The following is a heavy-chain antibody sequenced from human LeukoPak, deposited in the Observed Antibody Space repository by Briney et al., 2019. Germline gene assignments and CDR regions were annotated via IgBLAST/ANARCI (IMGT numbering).Heavy chain of an antibody. D-gene: IGHD3-22*01. J-gene: IGHJ5*02. V-gene: IGHV1-8*03. Sequence: ASVKVSCKASGYTFTSYDINWVRQATGQGLEWMGWMNPNSGNTGYAQKFQGRVTITRNTSISTAYMELSSLRFEDTAVYYCARGGTPRNYYDSRPSWFDPWGQGTLVTVSS. CDR3: ARGGTPRNYYDSRPSWFDP. CDR2: MNPNSGNT. CDR1: GYTFTSYD.